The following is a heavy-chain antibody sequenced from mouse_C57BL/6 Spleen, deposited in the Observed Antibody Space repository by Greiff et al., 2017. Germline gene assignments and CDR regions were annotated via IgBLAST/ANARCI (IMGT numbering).Heavy chain of an antibody. V-gene: IGHV3-6*01. CDR3: ANFYYSNYDYYAMDY. D-gene: IGHD2-5*01. CDR2: ISYDGSN. Sequence: VQLQQSGPGLVKPSQSLSLTCSVTGYSITSGYSWNWIRQFPGNKLEWMGYISYDGSNNYNPSLKNRISIPRDPPKNQFFLKVNSVTTYDTSTYYCANFYYSNYDYYAMDYWGQGTSVTGSS. J-gene: IGHJ4*01. CDR1: GYSITSGYS.